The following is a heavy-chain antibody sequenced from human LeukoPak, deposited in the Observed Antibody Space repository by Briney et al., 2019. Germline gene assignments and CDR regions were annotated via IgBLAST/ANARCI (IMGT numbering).Heavy chain of an antibody. CDR2: IYYSGST. CDR1: GGSISSYY. V-gene: IGHV4-59*01. J-gene: IGHJ6*02. Sequence: TSETLSLTCTVSGGSISSYYWSWIRQPPGKGLEWIGYIYYSGSTNYNPSLKSRVTISVDTSKNQFSLKLSSVTAADTAVYYCAGSLTMASGMDVWGQGTTVTVSS. D-gene: IGHD4/OR15-4a*01. CDR3: AGSLTMASGMDV.